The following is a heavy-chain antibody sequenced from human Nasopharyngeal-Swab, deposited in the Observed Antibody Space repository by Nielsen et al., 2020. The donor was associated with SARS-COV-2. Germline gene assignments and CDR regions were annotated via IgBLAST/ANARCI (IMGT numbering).Heavy chain of an antibody. CDR1: GFTFDDYA. D-gene: IGHD6-19*01. CDR2: IKQDGSER. CDR3: ARRLAWLVADF. J-gene: IGHJ4*02. Sequence: GGSLRLSCAASGFTFDDYAMYWVRQAPGKGLEWVANIKQDGSERYYVDSVKGRFTISRDNAKNSLYLQMNSLRAEDTAVYYCARRLAWLVADFWGQGTLVTVSS. V-gene: IGHV3-7*01.